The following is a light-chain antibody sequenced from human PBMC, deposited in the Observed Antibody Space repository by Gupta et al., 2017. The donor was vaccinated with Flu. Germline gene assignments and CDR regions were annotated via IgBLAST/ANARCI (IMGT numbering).Light chain of an antibody. CDR2: DAS. V-gene: IGKV3-11*01. CDR3: RQRSNYPVT. CDR1: QRVSRY. J-gene: IGKJ2*01. Sequence: GEEPALSCRASQRVSRYLAWYQQKLAQAASLLIYDASNSATGSAARFIGSGSETDYTLTISSLEPQDVAVYYCRQRSNYPVTFGQGTKLEIK.